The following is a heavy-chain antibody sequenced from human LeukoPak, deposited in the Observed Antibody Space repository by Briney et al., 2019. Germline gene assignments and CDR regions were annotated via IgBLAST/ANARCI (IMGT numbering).Heavy chain of an antibody. J-gene: IGHJ6*03. CDR3: ARLGSSGLNYYYYYMDV. Sequence: SETLSLTCAVYGGSFSGYYWSWIRQPPGKGLEWIGEINHSGSTNYNPSLKSRVTISVDTSKNQFSLKLSSVTAADTAVYYCARLGSSGLNYYYYYMDVWGKGTTVTISS. D-gene: IGHD6-25*01. V-gene: IGHV4-34*01. CDR1: GGSFSGYY. CDR2: INHSGST.